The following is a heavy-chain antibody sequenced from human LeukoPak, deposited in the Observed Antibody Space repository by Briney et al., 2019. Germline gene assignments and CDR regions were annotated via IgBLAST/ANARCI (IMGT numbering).Heavy chain of an antibody. V-gene: IGHV3-7*05. CDR2: IKQDGSEK. J-gene: IGHJ4*02. D-gene: IGHD6-13*01. CDR3: ARSTAAADINYYFDY. Sequence: GSLRLSCAASGFTFSSYWMSWVRQAPGKGLEWVANIKQDGSEKYYVDSVKGRFTISRDNAKNSLYLQMNSLRAEDTAVYYCARSTAAADINYYFDYWGQGTLVTVSS. CDR1: GFTFSSYW.